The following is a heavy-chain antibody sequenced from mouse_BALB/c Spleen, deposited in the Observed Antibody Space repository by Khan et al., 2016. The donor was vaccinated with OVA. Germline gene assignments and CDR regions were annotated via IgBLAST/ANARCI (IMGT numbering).Heavy chain of an antibody. V-gene: IGHV2-6-1*01. J-gene: IGHJ4*01. Sequence: QVQLKESGPGLVAPSQSLSITCTISGFSLTNYGVHWVRQPPGKGLVWRVVIWSDGSTTYNSALKSRLTISKDNSKSQVFLKMNSLQTDDTAVYFCARQPYYHYNIMDYWGQGTSVTVSS. CDR1: GFSLTNYG. CDR3: ARQPYYHYNIMDY. D-gene: IGHD2-10*01. CDR2: IWSDGST.